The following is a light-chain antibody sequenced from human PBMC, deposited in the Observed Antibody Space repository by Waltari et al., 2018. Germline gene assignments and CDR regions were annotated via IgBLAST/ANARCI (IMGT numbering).Light chain of an antibody. V-gene: IGLV2-8*01. Sequence: QSALTQPPSASGSPGESVTISCTGTSSDIGDYDYLSWYQQHPGKAPKLMIYEVIKRPSGVPDRFSGSKSGNTASLTVSGLQAEDEADYYCCSYAGTNNFYVFGTGTKVTVL. CDR1: SSDIGDYDY. J-gene: IGLJ1*01. CDR3: CSYAGTNNFYV. CDR2: EVI.